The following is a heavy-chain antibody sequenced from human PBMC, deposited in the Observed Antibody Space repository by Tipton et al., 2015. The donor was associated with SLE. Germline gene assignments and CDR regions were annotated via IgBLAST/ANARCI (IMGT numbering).Heavy chain of an antibody. D-gene: IGHD2-2*01. V-gene: IGHV1-18*01. Sequence: VQLVQSGAEVEKPGASVKVSCKASGYTFTNYGLSWVRQAPGEGLEWMGWINPNNGHTNYAQGLQDRVTLTTATSTKTGYMELRGLRSDDTAVYYCARGPYQNWFDSWGQGTLVTVSS. CDR2: INPNNGHT. J-gene: IGHJ5*01. CDR3: ARGPYQNWFDS. CDR1: GYTFTNYG.